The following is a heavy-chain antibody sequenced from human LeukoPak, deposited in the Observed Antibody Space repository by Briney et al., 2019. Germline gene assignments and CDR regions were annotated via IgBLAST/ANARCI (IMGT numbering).Heavy chain of an antibody. Sequence: GASVKVSCKASGYTFTRHYIHLVRQAPGQGPEWLGIINPSGGSTNYAQKVQGRVTMTRDTSTSTVYMELSSLRSEDTAMYYCASWGGEAKHGLWSGPFDYWGQGTLVIVSS. CDR1: GYTFTRHY. V-gene: IGHV1-46*01. J-gene: IGHJ4*02. CDR3: ASWGGEAKHGLWSGPFDY. CDR2: INPSGGST. D-gene: IGHD3-3*01.